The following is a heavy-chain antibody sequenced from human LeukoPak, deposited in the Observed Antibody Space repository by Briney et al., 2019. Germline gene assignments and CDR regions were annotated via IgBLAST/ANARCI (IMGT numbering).Heavy chain of an antibody. CDR2: ISGSGGTT. Sequence: GGSLRLSCAASGFTFSSYTMNWVRQAPGKGLEWVSYISGSGGTTYYADSVKGRFTISRDNAKNSLYLQMNSPRAEDTAVYYCARVGTSSNYYYYMDVWGKATTVTVSS. J-gene: IGHJ6*03. CDR3: ARVGTSSNYYYYMDV. V-gene: IGHV3-48*04. CDR1: GFTFSSYT. D-gene: IGHD1-1*01.